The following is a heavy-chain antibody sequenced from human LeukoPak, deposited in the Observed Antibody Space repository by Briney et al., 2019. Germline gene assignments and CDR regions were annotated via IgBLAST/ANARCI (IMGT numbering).Heavy chain of an antibody. V-gene: IGHV4-4*07. CDR3: ARIHYDSSGYPDS. Sequence: KPSQTLSLTCTLSGGSISSYYWSWIRQPAGKGLEWIGRVYTSGSTNYNPSLKSRVTMLVDTSKNQFSLKLSSVTAADTAVYYCARIHYDSSGYPDSWGQGTLVTVSS. CDR2: VYTSGST. CDR1: GGSISSYY. J-gene: IGHJ4*02. D-gene: IGHD3-22*01.